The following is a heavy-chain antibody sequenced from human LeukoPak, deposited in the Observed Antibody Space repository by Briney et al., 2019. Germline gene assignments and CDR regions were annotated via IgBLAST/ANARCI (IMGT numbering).Heavy chain of an antibody. V-gene: IGHV3-23*01. J-gene: IGHJ4*02. CDR3: AKDLLKESTGGSSDY. D-gene: IGHD2-15*01. CDR2: ISGSGGST. CDR1: GFTFSSYA. Sequence: PGGSLRLSCAASGFTFSSYATSWVRQAPGKGLEWVSAISGSGGSTYYADSVKGRFTISRDNSKNTLYLQMNSLRAEDTAVYYCAKDLLKESTGGSSDYWGQGTLVTVSS.